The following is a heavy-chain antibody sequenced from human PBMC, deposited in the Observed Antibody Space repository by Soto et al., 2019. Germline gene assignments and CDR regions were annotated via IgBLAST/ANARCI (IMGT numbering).Heavy chain of an antibody. CDR3: ATQSGAVAALVVVDY. V-gene: IGHV1-24*01. J-gene: IGHJ4*02. D-gene: IGHD6-19*01. CDR1: GYTLTELS. CDR2: FDPEDGET. Sequence: PAEVSCKVSGYTLTELSMHWVRQAPGKGLEWMGGFDPEDGETIYAQKFQGRVTMTEDTSTDTAYMELSSLRSEDTAVYYCATQSGAVAALVVVDYWGQGTLVTVSS.